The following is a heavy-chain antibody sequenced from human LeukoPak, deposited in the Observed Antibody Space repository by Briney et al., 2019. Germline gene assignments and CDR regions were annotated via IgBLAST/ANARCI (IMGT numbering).Heavy chain of an antibody. V-gene: IGHV3-73*01. D-gene: IGHD2-2*01. J-gene: IGHJ5*02. CDR1: GLTFSGST. CDR2: IKTRSNNYAT. Sequence: PGGSLRLSCATSGLTFSGSTIQWVRQASGKGLEWLGQIKTRSNNYATVYPASLQGRFTISRDDSRDTAFLQMNSLKTDDTAVYYCTRLGGGSPNIVVVPGTSKLKWFDPWGQGTLVTVSS. CDR3: TRLGGGSPNIVVVPGTSKLKWFDP.